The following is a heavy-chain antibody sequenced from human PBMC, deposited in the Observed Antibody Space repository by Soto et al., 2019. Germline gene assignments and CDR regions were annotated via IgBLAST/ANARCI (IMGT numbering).Heavy chain of an antibody. CDR3: FTYDSSGYYYYFDY. CDR1: GYTFTGYY. J-gene: IGHJ4*02. V-gene: IGHV1-2*02. Sequence: ASVKVSCKASGYTFTGYYMHWVRQAPGQGREWMGWINPNSGGTNYAQKFQGRVTMTRDTSISTAYMELSRLRSDDTAVYYCFTYDSSGYYYYFDYWGQGTLVTVSS. D-gene: IGHD3-22*01. CDR2: INPNSGGT.